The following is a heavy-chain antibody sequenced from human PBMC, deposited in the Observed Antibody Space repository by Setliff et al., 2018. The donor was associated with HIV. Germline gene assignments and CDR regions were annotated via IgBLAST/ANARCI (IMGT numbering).Heavy chain of an antibody. D-gene: IGHD1-26*01. Sequence: SETLSLTCTVSGGSVSSGSYYWSWIRQPPGKGLEWIGYIYYSGSTIHNPSLKSRVTISLDTSKNQFSLKLTSVTAADTAVYYCAREIVGATGVSWYYFDYWGQGTLVTVSS. J-gene: IGHJ4*02. CDR3: AREIVGATGVSWYYFDY. CDR1: GGSVSSGSYY. V-gene: IGHV4-61*01. CDR2: IYYSGST.